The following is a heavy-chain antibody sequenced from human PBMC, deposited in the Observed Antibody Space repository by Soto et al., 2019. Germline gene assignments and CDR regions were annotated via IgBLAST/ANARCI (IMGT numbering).Heavy chain of an antibody. V-gene: IGHV4-59*01. CDR2: IYYSGST. CDR3: ASLARAGYTSAGY. J-gene: IGHJ4*02. Sequence: PPGKGLEWIGYIYYSGSTNYNPSLKSRVTISVDTSKNQFSLKRSAVTAADTAVYYSASLARAGYTSAGYWVQGSPVIGSS. D-gene: IGHD5-12*01.